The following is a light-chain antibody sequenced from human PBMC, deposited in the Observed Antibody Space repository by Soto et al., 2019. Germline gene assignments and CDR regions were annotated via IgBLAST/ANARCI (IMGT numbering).Light chain of an antibody. CDR2: RAS. V-gene: IGKV1-5*03. CDR1: QSITNS. Sequence: DIQMTRSPSTLPASVGDRVTMTCRASQSITNSLAWYQQQPGKAPKLLIYRASALQSGVPSRFSGSGSGTEFTLTIDSLQPDDFATFYCQQYSTYPLTFGGGTKVDIK. J-gene: IGKJ4*01. CDR3: QQYSTYPLT.